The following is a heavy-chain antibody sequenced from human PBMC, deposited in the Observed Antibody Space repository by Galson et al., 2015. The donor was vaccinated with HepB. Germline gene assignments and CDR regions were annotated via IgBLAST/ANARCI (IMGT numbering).Heavy chain of an antibody. CDR3: ARDRYDFWSGYSLGY. J-gene: IGHJ4*02. Sequence: SLRLSCAASGFTFSSYWMSWVRQAPGKGLEWVANIKQDGSEKYYVDSVKGRFTISRDNAKNSLYLQMNSLRAEDTAVYYCARDRYDFWSGYSLGYWGQGTLVTVSS. CDR1: GFTFSSYW. D-gene: IGHD3-3*01. V-gene: IGHV3-7*03. CDR2: IKQDGSEK.